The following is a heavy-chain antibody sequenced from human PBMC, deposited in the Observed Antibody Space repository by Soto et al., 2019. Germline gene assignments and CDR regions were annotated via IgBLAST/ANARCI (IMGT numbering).Heavy chain of an antibody. CDR1: GFTFSSYS. D-gene: IGHD2-15*01. CDR2: ISYDGSNK. V-gene: IGHV3-30*18. J-gene: IGHJ4*02. CDR3: AKESHLLLGGGSIDY. Sequence: GGSLRLSCTASGFTFSSYSMNWVRKAPGKGLEWVAVISYDGSNKYYADSVKGRFTISRDNSKNTLYLQMNSLRAEDTAVYYCAKESHLLLGGGSIDYWGQGTLVTVSS.